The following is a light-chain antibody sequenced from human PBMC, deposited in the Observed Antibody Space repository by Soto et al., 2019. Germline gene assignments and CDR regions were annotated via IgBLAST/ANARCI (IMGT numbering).Light chain of an antibody. CDR3: LQDFNYPLT. V-gene: IGKV1-6*01. J-gene: IGKJ4*01. CDR2: AAS. Sequence: IQMTQSPSSLSASIGDRVTITFRASQSISSYLNWYQQKPGKAPKLLIYAASSLQSGVPSRFSGSGSGTDFTLTISSLQPEDSATYYCLQDFNYPLTFGGGTKVDIK. CDR1: QSISSY.